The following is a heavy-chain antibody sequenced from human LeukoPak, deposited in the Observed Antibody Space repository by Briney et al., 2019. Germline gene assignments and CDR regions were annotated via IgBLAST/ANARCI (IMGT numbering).Heavy chain of an antibody. CDR1: GGSISSYY. CDR2: IYYSGST. J-gene: IGHJ3*02. V-gene: IGHV4-39*01. D-gene: IGHD3-22*01. Sequence: SETLSLTCTVSGGSISSYYWGWIRQPPGKGLEWIGSIYYSGSTYYNPSLKSRVTISVDTSKNQFSLKLSSVTAADTAVYYCARPNKDYDSSGYYGAFDIWGQGTMVTVSS. CDR3: ARPNKDYDSSGYYGAFDI.